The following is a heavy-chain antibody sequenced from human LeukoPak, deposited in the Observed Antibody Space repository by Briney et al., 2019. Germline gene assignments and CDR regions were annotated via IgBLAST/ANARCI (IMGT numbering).Heavy chain of an antibody. D-gene: IGHD6-13*01. J-gene: IGHJ4*02. CDR2: IYYTGNT. Sequence: SQTLSLTCTVSGGAISSGGFYWSWIRQHPGKGLEWIGYIYYTGNTYYNPSLKSRVSISVDTSKNQFSLKLSSVTAADTAVYYCARVRWQQLVFDYWGQGTLVTVSS. CDR1: GGAISSGGFY. V-gene: IGHV4-31*03. CDR3: ARVRWQQLVFDY.